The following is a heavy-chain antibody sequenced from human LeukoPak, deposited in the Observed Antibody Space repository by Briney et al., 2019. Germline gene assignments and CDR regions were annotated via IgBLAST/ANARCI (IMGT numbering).Heavy chain of an antibody. J-gene: IGHJ4*02. V-gene: IGHV3-53*01. CDR2: IYSDGST. CDR1: GFSVSSNY. Sequence: PGGSPRLSCAASGFSVSSNYISWVRQAPGKGLEWVSVIYSDGSTKYADSVKARFTISRDNSKNTVYLQMNSLRVEDTALYYCARATLDNWGQGTLVTVSS. CDR3: ARATLDN.